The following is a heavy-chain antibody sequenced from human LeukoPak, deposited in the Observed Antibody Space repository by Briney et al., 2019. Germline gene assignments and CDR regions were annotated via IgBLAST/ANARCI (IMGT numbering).Heavy chain of an antibody. CDR3: ARRRAAADDY. V-gene: IGHV1-18*01. CDR1: GYTFTSYD. Sequence: GASVKVSCKASGYTFTSYDINWVRQATGQGLEWMGWMNPNSGNTNYAQKLQGRVTMTTDTSTSTAYMELRSLRSDDTAVYYCARRRAAADDYWGQGTLVTVSS. J-gene: IGHJ4*02. D-gene: IGHD6-13*01. CDR2: MNPNSGNT.